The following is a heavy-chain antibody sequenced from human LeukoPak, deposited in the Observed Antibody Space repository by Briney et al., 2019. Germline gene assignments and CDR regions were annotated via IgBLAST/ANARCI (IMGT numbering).Heavy chain of an antibody. CDR1: GFTFSSYA. CDR2: ISGSGGST. Sequence: GGPLRLSCAASGFTFSSYAMSWVRQAPGKGLEWVSAISGSGGSTYYADSVKGRFTISRDNSKSTLYLQMNSLRAEDTAVYYCAKDRDDYGDYDEDWFDPWGQGTLVTVSS. V-gene: IGHV3-23*01. J-gene: IGHJ5*02. D-gene: IGHD4-17*01. CDR3: AKDRDDYGDYDEDWFDP.